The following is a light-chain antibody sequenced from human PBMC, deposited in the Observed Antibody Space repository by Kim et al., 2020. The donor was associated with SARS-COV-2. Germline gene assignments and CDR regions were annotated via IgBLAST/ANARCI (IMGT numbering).Light chain of an antibody. CDR3: HSSDGLDQGV. V-gene: IGLV6-57*02. CDR1: GGNIASNY. CDR2: DDQ. Sequence: NFMLTQPNSVSESPGKTVTISCTGSGGNIASNYVKWYQQRPGSAPTTVIYDDQQRPSGVPDRFSGSIDRSSNSASLTISGLRTEDEADYYCHSSDGLDQGVFGGVTKLTVL. J-gene: IGLJ3*02.